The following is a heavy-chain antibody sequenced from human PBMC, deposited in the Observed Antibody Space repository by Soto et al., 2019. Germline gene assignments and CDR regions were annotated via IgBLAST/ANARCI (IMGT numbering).Heavy chain of an antibody. CDR1: GHSSSHYW. Sequence: PWDSLTISCPTSGHSSSHYWVEWVRQMPGKGLEWMGIIYPGDSDTRYSPSFQGQVIISADKPINTAYLQWRSLQASDTAMYFWAGQPAWGVSQLGMDVWGQGTAVTVSS. D-gene: IGHD3-10*01. CDR2: IYPGDSDT. V-gene: IGHV5-51*01. CDR3: AGQPAWGVSQLGMDV. J-gene: IGHJ6*02.